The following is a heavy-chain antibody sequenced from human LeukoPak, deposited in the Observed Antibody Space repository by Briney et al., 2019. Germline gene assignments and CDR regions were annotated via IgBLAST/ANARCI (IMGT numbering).Heavy chain of an antibody. V-gene: IGHV3-23*01. CDR2: ISGSGGST. D-gene: IGHD3-22*01. Sequence: GGSLRLSCAASGFTFSSYAMNWVRQAPGKGLEWVSAISGSGGSTYYADSVKGRFTISRDNSKNTLYLQMNSLRAEDTAVYYCAKDPTMIVVVIPDYWGQGTLVTVSS. CDR1: GFTFSSYA. CDR3: AKDPTMIVVVIPDY. J-gene: IGHJ4*02.